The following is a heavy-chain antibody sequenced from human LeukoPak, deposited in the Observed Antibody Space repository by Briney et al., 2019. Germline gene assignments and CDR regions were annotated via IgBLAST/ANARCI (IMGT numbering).Heavy chain of an antibody. CDR2: INHSGST. J-gene: IGHJ5*02. CDR1: GGSFSGYY. D-gene: IGHD3-16*01. Sequence: PSETLSLTCAVYGGSFSGYYWSRIRQPPGKGLEWIGEINHSGSTNYNPSLKSRVTISVDTSKNQFSLKLSSVTAADTAVYYCARGRRVTTFGTGFDPWGQGTLVTVSS. V-gene: IGHV4-34*01. CDR3: ARGRRVTTFGTGFDP.